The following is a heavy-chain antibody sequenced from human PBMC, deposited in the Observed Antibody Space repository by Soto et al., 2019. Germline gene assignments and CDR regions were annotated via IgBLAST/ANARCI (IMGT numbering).Heavy chain of an antibody. D-gene: IGHD6-19*01. J-gene: IGHJ4*02. Sequence: EVQLVESGGGLVKPGGSLRLSCAASGFTFSSYGMNWVRQAPGTGLEWVSSISSSSSYIYYADSVKGRFTISRDNAKNSLYLQMNSLRAEDTAVYYCARDRSRYSSGWYSGGDYWGQGTLVTVSS. CDR3: ARDRSRYSSGWYSGGDY. CDR2: ISSSSSYI. V-gene: IGHV3-21*01. CDR1: GFTFSSYG.